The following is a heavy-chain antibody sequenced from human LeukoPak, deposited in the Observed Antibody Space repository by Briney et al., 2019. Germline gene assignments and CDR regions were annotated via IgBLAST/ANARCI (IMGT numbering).Heavy chain of an antibody. Sequence: ALVKVSCKASGYTFTAYYIHWVRQAPGQGLEWMGWINPNSGGTNYAQKFQGRVTMTRDTSISTAYMELSRLRSDDTAIYYCARERYYDSSGYPIDYWGQGTLVTDSS. CDR3: ARERYYDSSGYPIDY. CDR1: GYTFTAYY. J-gene: IGHJ4*02. V-gene: IGHV1-2*02. D-gene: IGHD3-22*01. CDR2: INPNSGGT.